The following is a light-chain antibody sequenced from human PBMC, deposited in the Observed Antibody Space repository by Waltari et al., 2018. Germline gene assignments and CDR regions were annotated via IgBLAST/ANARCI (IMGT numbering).Light chain of an antibody. J-gene: IGLJ2*01. CDR3: QSYETGTVI. Sequence: NFMLTQPHSVSESPGTPVTISCPRSSGHIANTYVQWYQQRPGSAPSTVIYEDTQRPSGVPDRFSGSIDSSSNSASLTISGLKTEDEADYFCQSYETGTVIFGGGTRLTVL. CDR2: EDT. V-gene: IGLV6-57*03. CDR1: SGHIANTY.